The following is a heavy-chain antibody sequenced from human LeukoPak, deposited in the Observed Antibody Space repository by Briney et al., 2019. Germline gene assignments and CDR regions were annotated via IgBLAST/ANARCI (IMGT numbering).Heavy chain of an antibody. Sequence: SETLSLTCTVSGGSISSYYWSWIRQPPGKGLEWIGYIYTSGSTNYNPSLKSRVTISVDTSKNQFPLKLSSVTAADTAVYYCASSNPRITIFGVVIPLEFDPWGQGTLVTVSS. CDR3: ASSNPRITIFGVVIPLEFDP. CDR1: GGSISSYY. V-gene: IGHV4-4*09. D-gene: IGHD3-3*01. J-gene: IGHJ5*02. CDR2: IYTSGST.